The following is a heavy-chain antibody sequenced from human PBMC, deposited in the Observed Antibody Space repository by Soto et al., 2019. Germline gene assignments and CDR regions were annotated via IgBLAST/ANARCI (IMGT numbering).Heavy chain of an antibody. D-gene: IGHD6-13*01. V-gene: IGHV3-48*01. CDR1: GFTFSSYS. CDR3: ARHSSSWHLGSGDY. CDR2: ISSSSSTI. J-gene: IGHJ4*02. Sequence: PGGSLRLSCAASGFTFSSYSMNWVRQAPGKGLEWVSYISSSSSTIYYADSVKGRFTISRGNAKNSLYLQMNSLRAEDTAVYYCARHSSSWHLGSGDYWGQGTLVTVSS.